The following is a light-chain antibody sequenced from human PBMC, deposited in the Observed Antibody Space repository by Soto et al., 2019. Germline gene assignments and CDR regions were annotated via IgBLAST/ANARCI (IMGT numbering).Light chain of an antibody. CDR2: GAS. CDR3: QHSYSRT. CDR1: QSISFW. V-gene: IGKV1-39*01. J-gene: IGKJ1*01. Sequence: DIQMTQSPSTLSASVGDRVTITCRASQSISFWLAWYQQKPGKAPKVLIYGASTLHRGVPSRFSGSGSETDFTLTITSLQPEDFATYYCQHSYSRTFGQGTKVDIK.